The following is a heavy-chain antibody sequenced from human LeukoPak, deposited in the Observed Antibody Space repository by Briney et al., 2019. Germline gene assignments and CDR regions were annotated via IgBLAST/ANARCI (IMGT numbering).Heavy chain of an antibody. D-gene: IGHD2-15*01. Sequence: SETLSLTCTVSGGSISSYYWSWIRQPPGKGLEWIGYIYYSGSTNYNPSLKSRVTISVDTSKNQFSLKLSSVTAADTAVYYCARGEDIVVRGAFDIWGQGTMVTVSS. CDR3: ARGEDIVVRGAFDI. CDR1: GGSISSYY. V-gene: IGHV4-59*01. J-gene: IGHJ3*02. CDR2: IYYSGST.